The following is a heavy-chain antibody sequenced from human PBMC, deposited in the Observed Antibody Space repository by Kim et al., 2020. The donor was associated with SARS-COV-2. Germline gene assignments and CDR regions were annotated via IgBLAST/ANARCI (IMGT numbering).Heavy chain of an antibody. J-gene: IGHJ4*02. V-gene: IGHV3-23*01. D-gene: IGHD6-13*01. CDR3: AKGVIAAAAYFDY. Sequence: YADSVKGRFTISRDNSKNTLYLQMNSLRAEDTAVYYCAKGVIAAAAYFDYWGQGTLVTVSS.